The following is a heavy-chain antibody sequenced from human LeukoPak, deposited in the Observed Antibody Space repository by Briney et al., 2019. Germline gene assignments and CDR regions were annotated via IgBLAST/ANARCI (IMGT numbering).Heavy chain of an antibody. D-gene: IGHD6-6*01. CDR3: AKDRDPYSSSSGY. CDR1: GFTFSSYG. J-gene: IGHJ4*02. CDR2: ISYDGSNK. Sequence: GGSLRLSCAASGFTFSSYGMHWVRQAPGKGLEWVAVISYDGSNKYYADSVKGRFTISRDNSKNTLYLQMNSLRAEDTAVYYCAKDRDPYSSSSGYWGQGTLVTVSS. V-gene: IGHV3-30*18.